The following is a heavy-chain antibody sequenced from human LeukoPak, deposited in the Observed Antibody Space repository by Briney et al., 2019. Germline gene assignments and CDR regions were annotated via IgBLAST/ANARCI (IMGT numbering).Heavy chain of an antibody. CDR3: ARRKKRWLQLLGAFDI. CDR1: AGSISSSSSY. D-gene: IGHD5-12*01. V-gene: IGHV4-39*01. Sequence: SETLSLTCTVSAGSISSSSSYWGWIRQPPGKGLEWIGSIYYSGSTYYNPSLKSRVTISVDTSKNQFSLKLSSVTAADTAVYYCARRKKRWLQLLGAFDIWGQGTMVTVSS. J-gene: IGHJ3*02. CDR2: IYYSGST.